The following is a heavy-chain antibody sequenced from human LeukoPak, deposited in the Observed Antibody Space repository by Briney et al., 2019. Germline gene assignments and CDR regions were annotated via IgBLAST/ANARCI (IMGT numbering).Heavy chain of an antibody. CDR3: AREDDSSGYYPAGYFDY. Sequence: SWVRQAPGKGLEWIGEINHSGSANYNPSLKSRVTISVDTSKNQFSLKLSSVTAADTAVYYCAREDDSSGYYPAGYFDYWGQGTLVTVSS. V-gene: IGHV4-34*01. D-gene: IGHD3-22*01. J-gene: IGHJ4*02. CDR2: INHSGSA.